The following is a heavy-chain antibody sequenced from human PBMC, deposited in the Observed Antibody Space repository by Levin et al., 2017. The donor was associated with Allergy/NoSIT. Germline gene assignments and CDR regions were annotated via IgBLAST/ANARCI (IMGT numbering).Heavy chain of an antibody. CDR2: INHSGST. D-gene: IGHD2-15*01. CDR3: ARGKKPLRVVAAIWFDP. CDR1: GGSFSGYY. V-gene: IGHV4-34*01. J-gene: IGHJ5*02. Sequence: SCAVYGGSFSGYYWSWIRQPPGKGLEWIGEINHSGSTNYNPSLKSRVTISVDTSKNQFSLKLSSVTAADTAVYYCARGKKPLRVVAAIWFDPWGQGTLVTVSS.